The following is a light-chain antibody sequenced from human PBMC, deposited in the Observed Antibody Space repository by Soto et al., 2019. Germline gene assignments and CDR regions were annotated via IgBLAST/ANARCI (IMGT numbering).Light chain of an antibody. Sequence: QSVLTQSPSVSASLGASVRLTCTLSSGHSSNSIAWHQQQPEKGPRYLMKINSDGSHNKGDGIPDRFSGSSSGAERYLTISSRQSDDEADYYCQTWGTGIRVFGGGTKVTVL. CDR3: QTWGTGIRV. V-gene: IGLV4-69*01. CDR1: SGHSSNS. CDR2: INSDGSH. J-gene: IGLJ3*02.